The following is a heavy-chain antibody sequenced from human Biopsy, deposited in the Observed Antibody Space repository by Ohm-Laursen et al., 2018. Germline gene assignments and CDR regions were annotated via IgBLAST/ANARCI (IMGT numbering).Heavy chain of an antibody. J-gene: IGHJ5*02. CDR3: GRAVRNQLLTDP. V-gene: IGHV1-8*01. CDR2: LNPVSGNS. Sequence: ASVKVSCKASGYTFTSYDITWVRQASGQGPEWIGWLNPVSGNSNFGQKFRGRVTVTSDTSISPAYMELSGLTSDDTATYYCGRAVRNQLLTDPWGQGTLVTVTS. CDR1: GYTFTSYD. D-gene: IGHD1-7*01.